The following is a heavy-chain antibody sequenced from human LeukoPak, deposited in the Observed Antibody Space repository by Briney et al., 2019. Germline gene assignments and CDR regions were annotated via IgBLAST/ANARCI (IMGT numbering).Heavy chain of an antibody. J-gene: IGHJ4*02. CDR2: IYYSGST. V-gene: IGHV4-39*01. CDR3: ARRHYYDSSGYYYY. CDR1: GGSISSSSYY. D-gene: IGHD3-22*01. Sequence: SETLSLTCTVSGGSISSSSYYWGWIRQPPGKGLEWIGSIYYSGSTYYNPSLKSRVTISVDTSKNQFSLKLSSVTAADTAVYYCARRHYYDSSGYYYYWGQGTLVSVSS.